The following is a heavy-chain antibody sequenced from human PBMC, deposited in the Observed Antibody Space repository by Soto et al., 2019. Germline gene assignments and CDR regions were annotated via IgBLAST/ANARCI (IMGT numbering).Heavy chain of an antibody. CDR1: GYTFTSYY. V-gene: IGHV1-46*01. CDR2: INPSGGST. D-gene: IGHD2-2*02. J-gene: IGHJ6*02. Sequence: ASVKVSCKASGYTFTSYYMHWVRQAPGQGLEWMGIINPSGGSTSYAQKFQGRVTMTRDTSTNTVYMELSSLRSEDTAVYYCARALIEAYQLLYEWSYYYYGMAVWGQGTTVTVSS. CDR3: ARALIEAYQLLYEWSYYYYGMAV.